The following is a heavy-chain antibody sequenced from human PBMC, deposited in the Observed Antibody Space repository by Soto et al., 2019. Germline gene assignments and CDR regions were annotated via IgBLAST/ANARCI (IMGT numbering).Heavy chain of an antibody. Sequence: EVQLVDSGGGLVQPGGSLRLSCAASGFNFGSHWMSWVRQAPGKGLEWVASIKQDGSGEYYVDSVKGRFTISRDNAKNSLYLQMNSLRAEATAVYYCARDPSDTGTGWYYFDFWGQGPLVTVSS. V-gene: IGHV3-7*01. D-gene: IGHD6-19*01. CDR3: ARDPSDTGTGWYYFDF. CDR1: GFNFGSHW. J-gene: IGHJ4*02. CDR2: IKQDGSGE.